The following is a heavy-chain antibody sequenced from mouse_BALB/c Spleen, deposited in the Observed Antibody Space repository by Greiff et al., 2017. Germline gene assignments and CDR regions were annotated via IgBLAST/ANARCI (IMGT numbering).Heavy chain of an antibody. CDR1: GYSITSGYY. CDR2: ISYDGSN. V-gene: IGHV3-6*02. J-gene: IGHJ2*01. D-gene: IGHD3-3*01. CDR3: ATGDRYYFDY. Sequence: VQLKESGPGLVKPSQSLSLTCSVTGYSITSGYYWNWIRQFPGNKLEWMGYISYDGSNNYNPSLKNRISITRDTSKNQFFLKLNSVTTEDTATYYCATGDRYYFDYWGQGTTLTVSS.